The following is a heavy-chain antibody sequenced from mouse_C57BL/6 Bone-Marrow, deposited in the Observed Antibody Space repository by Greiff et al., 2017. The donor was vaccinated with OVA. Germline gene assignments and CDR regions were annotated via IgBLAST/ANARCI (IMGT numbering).Heavy chain of an antibody. CDR1: GYTFTDYY. CDR2: IYPGSGNT. J-gene: IGHJ2*01. V-gene: IGHV1-76*01. D-gene: IGHD2-1*01. CDR3: ARGGGNWDY. Sequence: VKLMESGAELVRPGASVKLSCKASGYTFTDYYINWVKQRPGQGLEWIARIYPGSGNTYYNEKFKGKATLTAEKSSSTAYMQLSSLTSEDSAVYFCARGGGNWDYWGQGTTLTVSS.